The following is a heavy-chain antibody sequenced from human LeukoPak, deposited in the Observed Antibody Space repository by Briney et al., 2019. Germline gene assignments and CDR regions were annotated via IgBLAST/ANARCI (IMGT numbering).Heavy chain of an antibody. D-gene: IGHD2-15*01. V-gene: IGHV3-21*01. CDR1: GSTLSIYS. J-gene: IGHJ4*02. Sequence: PGGSLRLSCAPSGSTLSIYSMNWVSQAPGKGLEWVSSISSISSYIYYADSVKGRFTISRDNAKNSLYLQMNSLRAEDTAVYYCAGGYCSGGSCYALVGSGYWGQGTLVTVSS. CDR3: AGGYCSGGSCYALVGSGY. CDR2: ISSISSYI.